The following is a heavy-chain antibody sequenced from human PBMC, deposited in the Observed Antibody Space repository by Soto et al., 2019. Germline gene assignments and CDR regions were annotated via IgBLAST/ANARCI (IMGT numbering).Heavy chain of an antibody. CDR3: ARDRYCSGGSCYSDAFDI. CDR1: GFTFSSYA. J-gene: IGHJ3*02. D-gene: IGHD2-15*01. CDR2: ISYDGSNK. V-gene: IGHV3-30-3*01. Sequence: QVPLVESGGGVVQPGRSLRLSCAASGFTFSSYAMHWVRQAPGKGLEWVAVISYDGSNKYYADSVKGRFTISRDNSKNTLYLQMNSLRAEDTAVYYCARDRYCSGGSCYSDAFDIWGQGTMVTVSS.